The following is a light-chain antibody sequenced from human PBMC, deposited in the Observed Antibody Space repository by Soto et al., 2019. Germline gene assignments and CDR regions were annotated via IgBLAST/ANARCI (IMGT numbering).Light chain of an antibody. CDR3: QQYNSYSWT. Sequence: GDRVTIACRASQSISSWLAWYQQKPGKAPKLLIYDASSLESGVPSRFSGSGSGTEFTLTISSLQPDDFATYYCQQYNSYSWTFGQGTKVDIK. CDR1: QSISSW. CDR2: DAS. J-gene: IGKJ1*01. V-gene: IGKV1-5*01.